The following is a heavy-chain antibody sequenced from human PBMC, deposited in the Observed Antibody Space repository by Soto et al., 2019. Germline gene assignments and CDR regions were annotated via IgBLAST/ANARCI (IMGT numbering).Heavy chain of an antibody. CDR2: IKGEADGGTT. CDR1: GFTFSSYA. CDR3: TTGLSNGYYNFDY. Sequence: PGGSLRLSCAASGFTFSSYAMRWVRQAPVKGLEWVGRIKGEADGGTTDYAAPVKGRITISRDHSKDTLYLQMNSLKTEDTAVYYCTTGLSNGYYNFDYWGQGTPVTVSS. V-gene: IGHV3-15*01. D-gene: IGHD3-22*01. J-gene: IGHJ4*02.